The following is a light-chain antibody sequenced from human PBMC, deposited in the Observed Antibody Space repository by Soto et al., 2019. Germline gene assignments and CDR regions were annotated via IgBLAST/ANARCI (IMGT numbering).Light chain of an antibody. CDR3: SSYTSDSTYV. CDR1: SSDVGGYNY. CDR2: GVS. J-gene: IGLJ1*01. Sequence: QSVLTQPASVSGSPGQSIAISCTGTSSDVGGYNYVSWYQQHPGKAPKFIIYGVSSRPSGVSDRFSGSKSGNTASLTISGLQAEDEADYYCSSYTSDSTYVLGSGTKVTVL. V-gene: IGLV2-14*01.